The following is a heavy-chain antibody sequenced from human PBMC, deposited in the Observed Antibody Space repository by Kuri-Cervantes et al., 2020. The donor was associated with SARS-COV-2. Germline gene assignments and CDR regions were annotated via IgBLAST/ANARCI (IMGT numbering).Heavy chain of an antibody. J-gene: IGHJ4*02. V-gene: IGHV3-7*03. CDR3: AKGIRRFLESLDY. D-gene: IGHD3-3*01. CDR1: RFTFDDYG. Sequence: GGSLRLSCAASRFTFDDYGMSWVRQAPGKGLEWVANIKQDGSEKYYVDSVKGRFTISRDNSKNTLYLQMNSLRAEDTAVYYCAKGIRRFLESLDYWGQGTLVTVSS. CDR2: IKQDGSEK.